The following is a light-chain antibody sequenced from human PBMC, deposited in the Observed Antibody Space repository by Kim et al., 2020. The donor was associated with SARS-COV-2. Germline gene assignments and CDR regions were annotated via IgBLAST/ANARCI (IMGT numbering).Light chain of an antibody. CDR1: QSIKTW. CDR2: AAS. CDR3: QQTNYFPLT. J-gene: IGKJ4*01. V-gene: IGKV1D-12*01. Sequence: ASVGDRVTITCRASQSIKTWLAWFQQKPGKAPNLLIYAASRLESGVPSRFSGSGSGTDFTLTINSLQPEDFATYYCQQTNYFPLTFGRGTKVDIK.